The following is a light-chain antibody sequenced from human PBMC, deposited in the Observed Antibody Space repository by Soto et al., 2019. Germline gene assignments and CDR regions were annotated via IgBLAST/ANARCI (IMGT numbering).Light chain of an antibody. CDR2: GIS. J-gene: IGKJ3*01. Sequence: EVVLTQSPGTLSLSPGEIATLSCRASQNLNHNYFAWYQQKPGQGPRLLIYGISTRAAGIPDRFSGSGSGTDCTLTISRLEPEDCAVYYCQQYGTFPFTFGPGTKLDIK. CDR3: QQYGTFPFT. V-gene: IGKV3-20*01. CDR1: QNLNHNY.